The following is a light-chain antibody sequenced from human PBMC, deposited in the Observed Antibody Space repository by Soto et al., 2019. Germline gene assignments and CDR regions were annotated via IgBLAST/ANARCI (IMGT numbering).Light chain of an antibody. CDR2: AAS. J-gene: IGKJ1*01. V-gene: IGKV1-9*01. CDR1: QGISSY. Sequence: IQLTQSPSSLSASVGDRVTITCRASQGISSYLAWYQQKPGKAPKLLIYAASTLQSGVPSRFSGSGSGTDFTLTISSLQSEDFATYYCQQLNSYPITFGQGTKVDIK. CDR3: QQLNSYPIT.